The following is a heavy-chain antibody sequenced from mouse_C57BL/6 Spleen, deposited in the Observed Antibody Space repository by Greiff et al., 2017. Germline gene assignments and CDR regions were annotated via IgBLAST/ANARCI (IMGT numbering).Heavy chain of an antibody. Sequence: QVKLLRPGAELVKPGASVKMSCKASGYTFTTYPIKWMKQNPGKSLEWIGNFYPYNDHTKYNEKFKGKATLTVEKSSSTVYLELSRLPSDVSAVYCCATRTAQAHFDYRGQGTTLTVA. J-gene: IGHJ2*01. CDR3: ATRTAQAHFDY. V-gene: IGHV1-47*01. D-gene: IGHD3-2*02. CDR1: GYTFTTYP. CDR2: FYPYNDHT.